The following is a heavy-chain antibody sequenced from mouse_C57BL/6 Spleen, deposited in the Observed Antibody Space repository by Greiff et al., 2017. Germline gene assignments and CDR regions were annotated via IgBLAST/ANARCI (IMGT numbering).Heavy chain of an antibody. J-gene: IGHJ1*03. CDR3: ARFYDYGSSHWYVDV. V-gene: IGHV1-55*01. CDR1: GYTFTSYW. D-gene: IGHD1-1*01. Sequence: QVQLQQPGAELVKPGASVKMSCKASGYTFTSYWITWVKQRPGQGLEWIGDIYPGSGSTNYNEKFKSKATLTVDTSSSTAYMQLSSLASEDSAVYYCARFYDYGSSHWYVDVWGTGTTVTVAS. CDR2: IYPGSGST.